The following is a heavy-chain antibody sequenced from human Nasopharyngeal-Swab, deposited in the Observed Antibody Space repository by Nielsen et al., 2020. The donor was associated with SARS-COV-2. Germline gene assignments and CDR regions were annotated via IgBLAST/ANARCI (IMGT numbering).Heavy chain of an antibody. CDR1: GYTFTSYD. CDR2: MNPNSGNT. Sequence: ASVKVSCKASGYTFTSYDINWVRQATGQGLEWMGWMNPNSGNTGYAQKFQGRVTMTRSTSISTAYMELSSLRSEDTAVYYCAVVGAVKGGSYYWGQGTLVTVSS. CDR3: AVVGAVKGGSYY. J-gene: IGHJ4*02. V-gene: IGHV1-8*01. D-gene: IGHD1-26*01.